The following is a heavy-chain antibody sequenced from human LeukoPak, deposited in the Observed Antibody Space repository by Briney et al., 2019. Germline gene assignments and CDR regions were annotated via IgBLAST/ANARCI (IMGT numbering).Heavy chain of an antibody. CDR2: INPNSGGT. V-gene: IGHV1-2*02. D-gene: IGHD2-2*01. CDR1: GYTFTGYY. CDR3: ARALVPAAIGWFNP. J-gene: IGHJ5*02. Sequence: ASVKVSCKASGYTFTGYYIHWVRQAPGQGLEWMGWINPNSGGTNYAQKFQGRVTMTRDTSISTAYMELSRLRSDDTAVYYCARALVPAAIGWFNPWGQGTLVTVSS.